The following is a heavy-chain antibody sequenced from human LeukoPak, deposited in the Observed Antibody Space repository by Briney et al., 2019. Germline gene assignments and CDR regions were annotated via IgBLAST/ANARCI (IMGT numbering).Heavy chain of an antibody. J-gene: IGHJ4*02. V-gene: IGHV3-23*01. D-gene: IGHD3-16*02. CDR1: GFTFSSYA. CDR3: AKLSSRDYFDY. Sequence: GESLKISCAASGFTFSSYAMSWVRQAPGKGLEWVSAISGSGGSTYYADSVKGRFTISRDNSKNTLDLQMNSLRAEDTAVYYCAKLSSRDYFDYWGQGNLVSVSS. CDR2: ISGSGGST.